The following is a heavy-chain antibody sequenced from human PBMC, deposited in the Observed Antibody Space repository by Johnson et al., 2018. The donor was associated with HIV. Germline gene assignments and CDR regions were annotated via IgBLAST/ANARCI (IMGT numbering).Heavy chain of an antibody. CDR2: IYSGGST. CDR1: GFTVSNNY. CDR3: ASVNSGAFNF. J-gene: IGHJ3*01. Sequence: VQLVESGGTLIQPGGSLRLSCAASGFTVSNNYMSWVRQAPGKGLEWVSVIYSGGSTYYADSVKVRFTIARDNSKNTLYLQMNSLRAEDTAVYYCASVNSGAFNFWGQGTMVTVSS. V-gene: IGHV3-53*01. D-gene: IGHD3-10*01.